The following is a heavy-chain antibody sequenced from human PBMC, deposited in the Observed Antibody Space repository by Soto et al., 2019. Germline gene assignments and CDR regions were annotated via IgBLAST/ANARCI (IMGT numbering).Heavy chain of an antibody. Sequence: SETLSLTCTVSGGSISSYYWSWIRQPPGKGLEWIGYIYYSGSTNYNPSLKSRVTISVDTSKNQFSLKLSSVTAADTAVYYCARQDSYGQYYYYGMDVWGQGTTVTVSS. J-gene: IGHJ6*02. D-gene: IGHD5-18*01. CDR3: ARQDSYGQYYYYGMDV. V-gene: IGHV4-59*08. CDR1: GGSISSYY. CDR2: IYYSGST.